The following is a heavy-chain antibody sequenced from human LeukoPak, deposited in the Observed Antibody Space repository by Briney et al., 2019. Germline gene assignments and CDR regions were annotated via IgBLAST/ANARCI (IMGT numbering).Heavy chain of an antibody. J-gene: IGHJ4*02. V-gene: IGHV1-46*01. CDR3: ARDHGAAAQQVHFDY. CDR1: GYTFTSYY. CDR2: INPSGGST. D-gene: IGHD6-13*01. Sequence: ASVKVSCKASGYTFTSYYMHWVRQAPGQGLEWMGIINPSGGSTSYAQKFQGRVTMTRDMSTSTVYMELSSLRSEDTAVYYCARDHGAAAQQVHFDYWGQGTLVTVSS.